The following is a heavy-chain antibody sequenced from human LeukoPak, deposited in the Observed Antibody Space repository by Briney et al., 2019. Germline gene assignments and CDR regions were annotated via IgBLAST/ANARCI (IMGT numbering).Heavy chain of an antibody. CDR1: GFTFSSYA. Sequence: PGGSLRLSCAASGFTFSSYAMSWVRQAPGKGLEWVSAISGSGGSTYYADSVKGRFTISRDNSKNTLYLQMNSLRAEDTAVYYCAKEPITMVQGVKGFRPGNEYYFDYWGQGTLVTVSS. CDR3: AKEPITMVQGVKGFRPGNEYYFDY. CDR2: ISGSGGST. D-gene: IGHD3-10*01. J-gene: IGHJ4*02. V-gene: IGHV3-23*01.